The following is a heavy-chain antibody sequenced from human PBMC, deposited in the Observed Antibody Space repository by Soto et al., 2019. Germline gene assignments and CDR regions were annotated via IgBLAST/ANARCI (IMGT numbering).Heavy chain of an antibody. CDR1: GFSLSKPRLG. J-gene: IGHJ4*02. V-gene: IGHV2-26*01. CDR2: IFSSDEK. D-gene: IGHD6-19*01. CDR3: ARRPSYSSGWYFDY. Sequence: QVTLKESGPVLVKPTETLTLTCTVSGFSLSKPRLGVSWIRQPPGKALEWLAHIFSSDEKSYSTSLESRLTISRDTSKSQVVLTMTNMDAVDTATYYCARRPSYSSGWYFDYWGQGALVTVSS.